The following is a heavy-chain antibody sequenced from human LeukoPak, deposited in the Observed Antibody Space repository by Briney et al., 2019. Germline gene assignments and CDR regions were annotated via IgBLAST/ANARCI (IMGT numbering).Heavy chain of an antibody. CDR2: ISGSSSYI. CDR3: AKDVDTAMITYYFDY. V-gene: IGHV3-21*04. Sequence: GGSLRLSCAASGFTFSSYSMNWVRQAPGKVLEWVSSISGSSSYIYYADSVKGRFTLSRDNSKNTLYLQMNSLRAEDTAVYYCAKDVDTAMITYYFDYWGQGTLVTVSS. D-gene: IGHD5-18*01. J-gene: IGHJ4*02. CDR1: GFTFSSYS.